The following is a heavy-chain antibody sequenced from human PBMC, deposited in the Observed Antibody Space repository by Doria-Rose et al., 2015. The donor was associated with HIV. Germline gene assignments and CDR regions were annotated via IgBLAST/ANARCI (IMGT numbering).Heavy chain of an antibody. D-gene: IGHD3-10*01. J-gene: IGHJ4*02. CDR3: ARADLWFGELSYFDY. CDR2: ITYRGSP. V-gene: IGHV4-30-4*01. Sequence: ITYRGSPYCNPSLKGRVTISVDTSKNQFSLKLSSVTAADTAVYYCARADLWFGELSYFDYWDQGTLVTVSS.